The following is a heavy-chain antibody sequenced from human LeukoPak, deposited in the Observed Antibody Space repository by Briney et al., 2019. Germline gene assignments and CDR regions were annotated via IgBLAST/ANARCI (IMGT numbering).Heavy chain of an antibody. Sequence: SETLSLTCTVSGGPISSAGYYWSWIRQHPGKGLEWIGYIYYSGNAYYNPSLKSRVAISVDTSNHQFSLKLTSVTAADTAVYYCARGKYCPGGSCYHYFDSWGQGTLVTVSS. CDR2: IYYSGNA. CDR1: GGPISSAGYY. J-gene: IGHJ4*02. D-gene: IGHD2-15*01. CDR3: ARGKYCPGGSCYHYFDS. V-gene: IGHV4-31*03.